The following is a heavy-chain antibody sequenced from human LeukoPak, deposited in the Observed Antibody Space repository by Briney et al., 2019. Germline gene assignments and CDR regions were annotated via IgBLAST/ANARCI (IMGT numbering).Heavy chain of an antibody. CDR2: IYYSGST. J-gene: IGHJ5*02. V-gene: IGHV4-59*08. CDR1: GGSIRKYY. CDR3: ARHRGLDNCFPL. Sequence: KPSDTLYLPCTVSGGSIRKYYGWCIRQPPGKGLEWIGYIYYSGSTNYNPSLKSRVTISVDTSKNQFSLKLSSVTAADTAVYNCARHRGLDNCFPLWGQGTLVTVSA. D-gene: IGHD6-6*01.